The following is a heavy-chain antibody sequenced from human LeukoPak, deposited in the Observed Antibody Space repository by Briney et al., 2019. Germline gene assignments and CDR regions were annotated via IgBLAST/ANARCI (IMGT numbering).Heavy chain of an antibody. CDR2: INWNGGST. Sequence: PGGSLRLTCADSGFTFDDYGMSWVRQAPGKGLEWVSGINWNGGSTGYADSVKGRFTISRDNAKNSLYLQMNSLRAEDTAVYYCARELQQLVFGDYWGQGTLVTVSS. D-gene: IGHD6-13*01. CDR3: ARELQQLVFGDY. V-gene: IGHV3-20*04. CDR1: GFTFDDYG. J-gene: IGHJ4*02.